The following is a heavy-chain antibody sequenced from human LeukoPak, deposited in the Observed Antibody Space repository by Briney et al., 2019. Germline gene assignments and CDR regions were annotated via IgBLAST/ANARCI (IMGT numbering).Heavy chain of an antibody. CDR2: ISGGGGST. CDR1: GFTFTGYS. Sequence: GGSLRLSCAASGFTFTGYSMDWVRQAPGKGLEWVSTISGGGGSTYYADSVKGRFTISRDNSKNTLYLQVNSLRAEDTAVYYCAKGGKWDVTPFDYWGQGTLVTVSS. V-gene: IGHV3-23*01. J-gene: IGHJ4*02. CDR3: AKGGKWDVTPFDY. D-gene: IGHD1-26*01.